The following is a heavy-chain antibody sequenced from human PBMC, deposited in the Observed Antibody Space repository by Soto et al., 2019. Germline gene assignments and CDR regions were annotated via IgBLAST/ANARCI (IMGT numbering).Heavy chain of an antibody. CDR1: GFAFNSYS. CDR2: ISSGSSII. V-gene: IGHV3-48*02. D-gene: IGHD6-25*01. J-gene: IGHJ6*01. CDR3: ARGVSGHHVDYGMDV. Sequence: EVQLVESGGGLVQPGGSLSLSCAASGFAFNSYSVNWVRQAPGKGLEWVSYISSGSSIIYYADSVKGRFTISRDDAKNSLYLQMNSLRDEDTAVYYCARGVSGHHVDYGMDVWGQGTTVIVSS.